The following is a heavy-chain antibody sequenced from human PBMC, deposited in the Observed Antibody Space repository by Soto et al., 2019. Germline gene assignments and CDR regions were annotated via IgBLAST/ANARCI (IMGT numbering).Heavy chain of an antibody. J-gene: IGHJ4*02. CDR1: GGTFSSYT. Sequence: QVQLVQSGAEVKKPGSSVKVSCKASGGTFSSYTISWVRQAPGQGLEWMGRIIPILGIANYAQKFQGRVSIPADRSTSTAYMELSRLRSEDTAVYYCARDSVVPAANWGQGTLVTVSS. D-gene: IGHD2-2*01. V-gene: IGHV1-69*08. CDR3: ARDSVVPAAN. CDR2: IIPILGIA.